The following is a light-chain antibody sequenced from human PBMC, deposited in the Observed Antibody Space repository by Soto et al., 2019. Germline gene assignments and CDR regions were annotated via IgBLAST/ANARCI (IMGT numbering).Light chain of an antibody. CDR1: SSDVGSYNF. V-gene: IGLV2-23*02. CDR2: EVS. J-gene: IGLJ3*02. CDR3: CSYAGSSTGV. Sequence: QSALTQPASVSGSPGQSITISCTGTSSDVGSYNFVSWYQQHPGKAPKLMMYEVSKRPSGVSNGFSGAKSGNTASLTISGLQAEDEADYYCCSYAGSSTGVFGGGTKLTVL.